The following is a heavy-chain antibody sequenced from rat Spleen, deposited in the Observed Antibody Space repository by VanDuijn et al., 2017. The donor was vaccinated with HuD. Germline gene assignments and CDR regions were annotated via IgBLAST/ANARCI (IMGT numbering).Heavy chain of an antibody. D-gene: IGHD1-5*01. Sequence: QVQLKESGPGLVQPSQTLSLTCTVSGFSLTDYSVHWVRQPPGKGLEWMGRMRYDGDTYYNSALKSRLSISRDTSKSKVFLELNILQAEDTAIYYCTRVGSTAGAFDYWGQGVMVTVSS. CDR2: MRYDGDT. V-gene: IGHV2S30*01. CDR1: GFSLTDYS. J-gene: IGHJ2*01. CDR3: TRVGSTAGAFDY.